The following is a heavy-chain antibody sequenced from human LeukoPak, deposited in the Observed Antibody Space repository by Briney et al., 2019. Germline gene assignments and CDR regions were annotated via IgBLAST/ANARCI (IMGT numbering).Heavy chain of an antibody. Sequence: ASVKVSCKASGYTFTSYGISWVRQAPGQGLEWMGWISAYNGNTNYAQKLQGRVTMTTDTSTSTAYMELRSLRSDDTAVYYCVSTPGYSSSWYTYFRHWGQGTLVTVSS. CDR2: ISAYNGNT. CDR1: GYTFTSYG. J-gene: IGHJ1*01. V-gene: IGHV1-18*01. D-gene: IGHD6-13*01. CDR3: VSTPGYSSSWYTYFRH.